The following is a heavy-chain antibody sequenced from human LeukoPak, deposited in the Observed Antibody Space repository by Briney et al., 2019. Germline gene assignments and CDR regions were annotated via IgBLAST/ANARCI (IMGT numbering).Heavy chain of an antibody. Sequence: ASVKVSCKASGYTFTSYDINWVRQATGQGLEWMGWMNPNSGNTSYAQKFQGRVTMTRNTSISTACMELSSLRSEDTAVYYCARGQTGSVRYFDWLLSPHDAFDIWGQGTMVTVSS. CDR1: GYTFTSYD. D-gene: IGHD3-9*01. J-gene: IGHJ3*02. V-gene: IGHV1-8*01. CDR2: MNPNSGNT. CDR3: ARGQTGSVRYFDWLLSPHDAFDI.